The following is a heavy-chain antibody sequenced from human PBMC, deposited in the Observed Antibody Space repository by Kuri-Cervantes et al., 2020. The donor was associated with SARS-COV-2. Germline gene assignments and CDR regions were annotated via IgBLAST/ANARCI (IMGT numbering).Heavy chain of an antibody. D-gene: IGHD3-22*01. CDR2: TNPNSGGT. CDR1: GYTFTGYY. CDR3: ARVYYDSSGYFDY. J-gene: IGHJ4*02. Sequence: ASVKVSCKASGYTFTGYYMHWVRQAPGQGLEWMGWTNPNSGGTNYAQKFQGRVTMTRDTSISTAYMELSRLRSEDTAVYYCARVYYDSSGYFDYWGQGTLVTVSS. V-gene: IGHV1-2*02.